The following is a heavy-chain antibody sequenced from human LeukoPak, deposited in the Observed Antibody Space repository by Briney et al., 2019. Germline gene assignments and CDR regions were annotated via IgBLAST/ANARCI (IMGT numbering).Heavy chain of an antibody. CDR3: ARALYGQPYYFHY. D-gene: IGHD3-10*01. Sequence: GSLRLSCTVSGYTVSSNSMSWVREPPGKGLEWIGEIYHTGSTNNNPSLKSRVTISVDESKNQLSLKLSSVTAADTAVYYCARALYGQPYYFHYWGQGTLVTVSS. V-gene: IGHV4-4*02. J-gene: IGHJ4*02. CDR1: GYTVSSNS. CDR2: IYHTGST.